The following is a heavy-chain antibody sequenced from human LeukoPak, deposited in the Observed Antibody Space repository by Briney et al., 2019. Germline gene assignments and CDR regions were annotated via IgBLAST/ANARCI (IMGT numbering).Heavy chain of an antibody. Sequence: SETLSLTCTVSGGSITSYYWSWVRQPPGKGREWIGYIYYCGSTNYNPSLRSRVTISVDTSKNQFSPKLTAETAADNGVYYCESDRILYYWCQGTLVTVSS. J-gene: IGHJ4*02. CDR2: IYYCGST. V-gene: IGHV4-59*01. CDR1: GGSITSYY. CDR3: ESDRILYY. D-gene: IGHD3-3*02.